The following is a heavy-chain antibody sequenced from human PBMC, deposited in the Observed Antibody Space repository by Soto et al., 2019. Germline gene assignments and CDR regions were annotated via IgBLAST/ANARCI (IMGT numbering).Heavy chain of an antibody. Sequence: PGGSLRLSCAASGFPFSSYGMHWVRQAPGKGLEWVAVISYDGSNKYYADSVKGRFTISRDNSKNTLYLQMNSLRAEDTAVYYCAKRSSGWYEAPVDYWGRGTLVTVSS. V-gene: IGHV3-30*18. D-gene: IGHD6-19*01. J-gene: IGHJ4*02. CDR1: GFPFSSYG. CDR3: AKRSSGWYEAPVDY. CDR2: ISYDGSNK.